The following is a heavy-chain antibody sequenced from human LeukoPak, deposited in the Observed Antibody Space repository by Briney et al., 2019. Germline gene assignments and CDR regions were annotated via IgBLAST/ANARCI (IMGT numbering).Heavy chain of an antibody. D-gene: IGHD3-22*01. J-gene: IGHJ4*02. CDR2: IYTSGST. V-gene: IGHV4-61*02. CDR3: ARVPRGGYSVTVDY. Sequence: SETLSLXCTASGGSISSGSYYWSWIRQPAGKGLEWIGRIYTSGSTNYNPSLKSRVTISVDTSKNQFSLKLSSVTAADTAVYYCARVPRGGYSVTVDYWGQGTLVTVSS. CDR1: GGSISSGSYY.